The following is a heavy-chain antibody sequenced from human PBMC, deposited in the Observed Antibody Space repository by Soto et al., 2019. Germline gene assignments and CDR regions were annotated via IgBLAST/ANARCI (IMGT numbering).Heavy chain of an antibody. CDR2: IYSGGST. Sequence: GGSLRLSCTASGFTVSSNYMSWVRQAPGKGLEWVSVIYSGGSTYYADSVKGRFTISRDNSKNTLYLQMNSLRAEDTAVYYCARENKGDGDSPLNYYYYYYMDVWGKGTTVTVSS. D-gene: IGHD4-17*01. J-gene: IGHJ6*03. CDR1: GFTVSSNY. V-gene: IGHV3-66*01. CDR3: ARENKGDGDSPLNYYYYYYMDV.